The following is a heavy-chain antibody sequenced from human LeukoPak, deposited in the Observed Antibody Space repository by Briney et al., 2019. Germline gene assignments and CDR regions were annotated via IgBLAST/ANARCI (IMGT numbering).Heavy chain of an antibody. CDR3: ARDIVVVPAAAAYYYYGMDV. CDR1: GGTFSTFA. CDR2: IIPILRTA. V-gene: IGHV1-69*01. Sequence: SVKVSCKASGGTFSTFAISWVRQAPGQGPEWMGGIIPILRTANYAQKFQGRVTITADESTSTAYMELSSLRSEDTAVYYCARDIVVVPAAAAYYYYGMDVWGQGTTVTVSS. J-gene: IGHJ6*02. D-gene: IGHD2-2*01.